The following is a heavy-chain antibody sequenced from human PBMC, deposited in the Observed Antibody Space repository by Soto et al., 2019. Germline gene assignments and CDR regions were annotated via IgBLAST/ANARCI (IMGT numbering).Heavy chain of an antibody. CDR3: ARGRGGHDEPPLYCSSTSCYGLLNRDYGMDV. Sequence: GGSLRLSCAASGFTFSSYSMNWVRQAPGKGLEWVSYISSSSSTIYYADSVKGRFTISRDNAKNSLYLQMNSLRDEDTAVYYCARGRGGHDEPPLYCSSTSCYGLLNRDYGMDVWGQGTTVTVSS. J-gene: IGHJ6*02. CDR1: GFTFSSYS. D-gene: IGHD2-2*01. CDR2: ISSSSSTI. V-gene: IGHV3-48*02.